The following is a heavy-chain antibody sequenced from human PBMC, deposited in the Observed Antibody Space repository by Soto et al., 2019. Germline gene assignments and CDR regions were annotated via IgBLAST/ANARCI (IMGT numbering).Heavy chain of an antibody. V-gene: IGHV1-18*01. Sequence: ASVKVSCKASGYTFTSYGISWVRQAPGQGLEWMGWISAYNGNTNYAQKLQGRVAMTTDTSTSTAYMELRSLRSDDTAVYYCARDLGQLRYFEPHSYYYGMDVWGQGTTVTVSS. CDR1: GYTFTSYG. D-gene: IGHD3-9*01. J-gene: IGHJ6*02. CDR3: ARDLGQLRYFEPHSYYYGMDV. CDR2: ISAYNGNT.